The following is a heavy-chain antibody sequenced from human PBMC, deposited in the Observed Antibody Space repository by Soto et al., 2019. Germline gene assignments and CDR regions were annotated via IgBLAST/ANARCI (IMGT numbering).Heavy chain of an antibody. J-gene: IGHJ6*02. CDR3: ARGLDHCSGGSCYSSGYYYYGMDV. Sequence: QVQLVQSGAEVKKPGSSVKVSCKASGGTFSSCAISWVRQAPGQGLEWMGGIIPIFGTANYAQKFQGRVTITADESTSTAYIELSSLRSEDTAVYYCARGLDHCSGGSCYSSGYYYYGMDVWGQGTTVTVSS. V-gene: IGHV1-69*01. CDR1: GGTFSSCA. CDR2: IIPIFGTA. D-gene: IGHD2-15*01.